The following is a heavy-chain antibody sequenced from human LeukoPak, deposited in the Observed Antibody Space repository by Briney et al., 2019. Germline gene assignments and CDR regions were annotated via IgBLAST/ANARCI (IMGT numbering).Heavy chain of an antibody. Sequence: ASVKVSCKTSGYLFTGFYIHWVRQVPGQGLEWMGWMNPNRGDTKFAPKFQGRVAMTRVTSINTAYMEVTGLTPADTAIYYCAKRGGALSDWGQGTPVTVTS. CDR3: AKRGGALSD. D-gene: IGHD2-21*01. V-gene: IGHV1-2*02. J-gene: IGHJ4*02. CDR1: GYLFTGFY. CDR2: MNPNRGDT.